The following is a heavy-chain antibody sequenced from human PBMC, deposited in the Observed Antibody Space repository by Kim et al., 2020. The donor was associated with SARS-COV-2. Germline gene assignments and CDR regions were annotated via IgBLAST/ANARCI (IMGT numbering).Heavy chain of an antibody. J-gene: IGHJ5*02. Sequence: GGSLRLSCAASGFTFSDYYMSWIRQAPGKGLEWISYISTSGITRYSADSVKGRFTFSRDNAKNSLYLLMNSLRAEDTAVYYCARERTGRSGSNYPTTFSGGWFDPWGQGTLVTVSS. V-gene: IGHV3-11*01. CDR2: ISTSGITR. CDR1: GFTFSDYY. CDR3: ARERTGRSGSNYPTTFSGGWFDP. D-gene: IGHD3-10*01.